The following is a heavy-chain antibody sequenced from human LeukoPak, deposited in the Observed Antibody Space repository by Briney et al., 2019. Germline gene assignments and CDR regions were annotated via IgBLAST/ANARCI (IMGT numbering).Heavy chain of an antibody. D-gene: IGHD4-17*01. CDR3: ARALGGTNYGAYFDY. V-gene: IGHV1-2*02. J-gene: IGHJ4*02. Sequence: GASVKVSCKSSGYTFTHYYMHWVRQAPGQGLEWMAWINPNTGVTNCAQNFQGRVTMTSDTSISTAYMELSGLRSDDAAVYYCARALGGTNYGAYFDYWGQGTQVSVSS. CDR1: GYTFTHYY. CDR2: INPNTGVT.